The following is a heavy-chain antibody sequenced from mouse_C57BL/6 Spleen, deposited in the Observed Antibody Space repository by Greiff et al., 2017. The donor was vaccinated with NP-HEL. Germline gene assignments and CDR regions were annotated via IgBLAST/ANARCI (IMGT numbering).Heavy chain of an antibody. Sequence: QVQLKESGAELVKPGASVKISCKASGYAFSSYWMNWVKQRPGKGLEWIGQIYPGDGDTNYNGKFKGKATLTADKSSSTAYMQLSSLTSEDSAVYFCARLETAQRGFAYWGQGTLVTVSA. J-gene: IGHJ3*01. D-gene: IGHD3-2*02. V-gene: IGHV1-80*01. CDR1: GYAFSSYW. CDR2: IYPGDGDT. CDR3: ARLETAQRGFAY.